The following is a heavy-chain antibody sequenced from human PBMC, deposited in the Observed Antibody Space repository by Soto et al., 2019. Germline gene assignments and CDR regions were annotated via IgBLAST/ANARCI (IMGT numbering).Heavy chain of an antibody. CDR2: ISYDGSNK. J-gene: IGHJ4*02. CDR3: ACGRYYYDSSGYYYGTPVDY. Sequence: PGGSLRLSCAASGFTFSSYGMHWVRQALGKGLEWVAVISYDGSNKYYADSVKGRFTISRDNSKNTLYLQMNSLRAEDTAVYYCACGRYYYDSSGYYYGTPVDYWGQGTLVTVSS. D-gene: IGHD3-22*01. V-gene: IGHV3-30*03. CDR1: GFTFSSYG.